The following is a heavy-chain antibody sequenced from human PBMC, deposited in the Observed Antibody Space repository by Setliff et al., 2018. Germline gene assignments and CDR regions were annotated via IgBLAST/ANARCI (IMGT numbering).Heavy chain of an antibody. Sequence: GGSLRLSCATSGFTFRDYSMVWVRQAPGKGLEWVAYIRHDGSNENYADSVKGRFTISRDNSRNTLFLQMNSLRAEDTGVYYCAKDTHYYASSGYYCFDYWGQGTLVTVSS. J-gene: IGHJ4*02. CDR1: GFTFRDYS. V-gene: IGHV3-30*02. D-gene: IGHD3-22*01. CDR2: IRHDGSNE. CDR3: AKDTHYYASSGYYCFDY.